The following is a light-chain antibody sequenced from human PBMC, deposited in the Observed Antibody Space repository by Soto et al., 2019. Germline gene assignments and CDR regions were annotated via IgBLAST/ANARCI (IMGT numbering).Light chain of an antibody. CDR3: QSYDSSLSGSNWV. V-gene: IGLV1-40*01. Sequence: QSVLTQPPSVSGAPGQRVTISCTGSSSNIGAGYDVHWYQQLPGTAPKLLIYANTNRPSGVPDRFSGSKSGTSASLAITGIQAEDEADYYCQSYDSSLSGSNWVFGGGTKL. CDR2: ANT. CDR1: SSNIGAGYD. J-gene: IGLJ3*02.